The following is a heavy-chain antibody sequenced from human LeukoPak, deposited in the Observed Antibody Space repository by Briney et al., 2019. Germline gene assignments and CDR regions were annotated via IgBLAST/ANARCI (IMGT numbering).Heavy chain of an antibody. D-gene: IGHD1-26*01. J-gene: IGHJ4*02. CDR3: AREIGGALHYFDY. CDR1: GFTLISNY. CDR2: IYSGGTT. Sequence: PGGSLRLSCAVSGFTLISNYMSWVRQAPGKGLEWVSTIYSGGTTYYADSVKGRFTISRDNSKNTLYLQTDSLRAEDTAVYYCAREIGGALHYFDYWGQGTLVTVSS. V-gene: IGHV3-53*01.